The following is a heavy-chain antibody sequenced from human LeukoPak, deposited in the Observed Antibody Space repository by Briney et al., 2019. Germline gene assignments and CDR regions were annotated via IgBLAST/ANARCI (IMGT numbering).Heavy chain of an antibody. J-gene: IGHJ6*02. Sequence: GGSLRLSCAASEFTVTSSYMSWVRQAPGKGLEWVSIIYTGGSAYYGDSVKGRFTISRDKSKSTLYLQMNSLRVEDTAIYYCAGNSDDMATSGYYYGMDVWGQGTTVTVSS. CDR2: IYTGGSA. CDR3: AGNSDDMATSGYYYGMDV. V-gene: IGHV3-66*02. D-gene: IGHD3-9*01. CDR1: EFTVTSSY.